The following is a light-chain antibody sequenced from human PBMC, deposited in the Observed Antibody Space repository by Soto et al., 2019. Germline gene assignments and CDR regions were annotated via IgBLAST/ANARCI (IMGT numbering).Light chain of an antibody. CDR3: SSYAVASVTLYV. J-gene: IGLJ1*01. V-gene: IGLV2-14*01. CDR1: SSDIGASNY. CDR2: EVS. Sequence: QSALTQPASVSGSPGQSITISCTGTSSDIGASNYVSWYQQHPGKAPKVMISEVSNRPSGVSNRFSGSKSGNTASLTISGLQAEDEADYYCSSYAVASVTLYVFGTGTKLTVL.